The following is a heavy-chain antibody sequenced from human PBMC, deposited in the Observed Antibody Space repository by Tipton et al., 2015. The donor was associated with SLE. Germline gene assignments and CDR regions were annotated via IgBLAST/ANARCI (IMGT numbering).Heavy chain of an antibody. CDR3: ASLGMDYYFDL. V-gene: IGHV4-61*02. D-gene: IGHD7-27*01. J-gene: IGHJ2*01. Sequence: TLSLTCTVSGDSFKSGSYYWSWIRQPAGKGLEWIGRIYTSGSTNYNPSLKSRVTISVDTSKNQFSLRLSSATAADTALYYCASLGMDYYFDLWGRGTLVTVSS. CDR2: IYTSGST. CDR1: GDSFKSGSYY.